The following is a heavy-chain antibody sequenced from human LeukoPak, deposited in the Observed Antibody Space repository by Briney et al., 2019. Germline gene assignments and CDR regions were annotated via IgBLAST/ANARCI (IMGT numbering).Heavy chain of an antibody. D-gene: IGHD3-9*01. CDR3: ARYGQIRYYDILTGYLAPYYFDY. CDR1: GFTFTAYW. CDR2: ISAYNGNT. V-gene: IGHV1-18*04. J-gene: IGHJ4*02. Sequence: ASVKVSCKASGFTFTAYWMHWVRQAPGRGLEWMGWISAYNGNTNYAQKLQGRVTMTTDTSTSTAYMELRSLRSDDTAVYYCARYGQIRYYDILTGYLAPYYFDYWGQGTLVTVSS.